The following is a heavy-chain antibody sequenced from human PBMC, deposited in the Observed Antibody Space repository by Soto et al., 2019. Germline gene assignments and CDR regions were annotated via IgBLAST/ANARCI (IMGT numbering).Heavy chain of an antibody. Sequence: QVQLQESGPGLVKPSQTLSLTCSVSGGSISSGGYYWSWIRQHPEKGLEWIGYIYYSGSTNYNPSLKCRVIISVDTSSNRFSLDLRSVTAEDTAIYYCARHSASWQWFAYWGQGTLVTVSS. J-gene: IGHJ4*02. CDR3: ARHSASWQWFAY. CDR1: GGSISSGGYY. D-gene: IGHD3-10*01. CDR2: IYYSGST. V-gene: IGHV4-31*03.